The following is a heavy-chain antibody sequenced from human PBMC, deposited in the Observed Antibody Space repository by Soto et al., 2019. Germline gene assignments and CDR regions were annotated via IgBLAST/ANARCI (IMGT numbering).Heavy chain of an antibody. V-gene: IGHV3-23*01. CDR3: ARGSINPDY. CDR1: GFTYLSYG. J-gene: IGHJ4*02. CDR2: IIVTAGST. Sequence: EVQLLESGGGLVQPGGSLRLSCTASGFTYLSYGMSWVRQAPGKGLEWVSSIIVTAGSTYYADSVKGRFTISSDNAKNTLYLQMNGLRAEDTAVYYCARGSINPDYWGQGTLVTVSS.